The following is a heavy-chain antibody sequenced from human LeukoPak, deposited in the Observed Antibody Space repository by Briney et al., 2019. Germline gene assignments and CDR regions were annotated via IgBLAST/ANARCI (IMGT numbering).Heavy chain of an antibody. J-gene: IGHJ4*02. D-gene: IGHD3-9*01. CDR3: AREASARSSKGYDILTGYPLRDY. CDR2: IYYSGST. Sequence: PSETLSLTCTVSGGSISSYYWGWIRQPPGKGLEWIGSIYYSGSTYYNPSLKSRVTISVDTSKNQFSLKLSSVTAADTAVYYCAREASARSSKGYDILTGYPLRDYWGQGTLVTVSS. V-gene: IGHV4-39*07. CDR1: GGSISSYY.